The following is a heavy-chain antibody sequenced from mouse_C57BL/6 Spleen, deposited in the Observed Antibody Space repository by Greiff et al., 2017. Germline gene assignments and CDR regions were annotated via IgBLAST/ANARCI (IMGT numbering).Heavy chain of an antibody. CDR2: INPSNGGT. D-gene: IGHD2-3*01. CDR1: GYTFTSYW. J-gene: IGHJ3*01. Sequence: QVQLQQPGTELVKPGASVKLSCKASGYTFTSYWMHWVKQRPGQGLAWIGNINPSNGGTNYNEKFKSKATLTVNKSSSTAYMQLSSLTSEDSAVYYCARGGDGYSGFAYWGQGTLVTVSA. V-gene: IGHV1-53*01. CDR3: ARGGDGYSGFAY.